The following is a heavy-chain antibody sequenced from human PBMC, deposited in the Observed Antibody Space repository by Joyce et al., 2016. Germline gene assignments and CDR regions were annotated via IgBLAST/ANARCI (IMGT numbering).Heavy chain of an antibody. D-gene: IGHD3-3*01. V-gene: IGHV3-30*18. CDR2: ISDDGSNT. Sequence: QVQVVESGGGVVQPGRSLRLSCEASGFTFSNYGMHWVRQAPGKGLEWVALISDDGSNTYYVDSVKGRFTISRDNSKNTLYLQMDSLRVEDTAAYYCAKEPDYDFWSGYYLCPLRVDAMDVWGQGTTVTVSS. CDR3: AKEPDYDFWSGYYLCPLRVDAMDV. J-gene: IGHJ6*02. CDR1: GFTFSNYG.